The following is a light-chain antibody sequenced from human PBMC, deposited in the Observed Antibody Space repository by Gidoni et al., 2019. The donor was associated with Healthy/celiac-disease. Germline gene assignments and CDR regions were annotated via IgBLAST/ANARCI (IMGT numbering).Light chain of an antibody. V-gene: IGKV2-28*01. CDR2: LGS. CDR1: QSLLHSNGYNY. Sequence: DIVMSQSPPALPVTPGEPASISCRSSQSLLHSNGYNYLDWYLQRPGQSPQLLIYLGSNRASGVPDRFSGSGSGTDFTLKISRVEAEDVGVYYCMQDLQTPYTFGQGTKLEIK. J-gene: IGKJ2*01. CDR3: MQDLQTPYT.